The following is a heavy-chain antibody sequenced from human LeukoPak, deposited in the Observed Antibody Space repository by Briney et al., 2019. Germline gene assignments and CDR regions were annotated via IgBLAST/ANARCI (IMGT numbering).Heavy chain of an antibody. CDR1: GHTFTGYY. CDR2: INPNSGGT. Sequence: ASVKVSCKASGHTFTGYYMHWVRQAPGQGLEWMGWINPNSGGTNYAQKFQGRVTMTRDTSISTAYMELSRLRSDDTAVYYCARVGGSGSRSWFDPWGQGTLVTVSS. J-gene: IGHJ5*02. CDR3: ARVGGSGSRSWFDP. D-gene: IGHD3-10*01. V-gene: IGHV1-2*02.